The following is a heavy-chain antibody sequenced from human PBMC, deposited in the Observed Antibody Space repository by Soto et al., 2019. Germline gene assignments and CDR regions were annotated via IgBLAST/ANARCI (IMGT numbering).Heavy chain of an antibody. D-gene: IGHD3-22*01. J-gene: IGHJ4*02. CDR3: VRHKYHSSAPSAY. V-gene: IGHV4-39*01. CDR2: IYYSGST. Sequence: SETLSLTCTVSGVSIISSSYYWGLIRQPPGKGLEWIGSIYYSGSTYYNPSLKSRVTISVDTSKNQFSLKLSSVTAADTAVYYLVRHKYHSSAPSAYWGQGTLVTVAS. CDR1: GVSIISSSYY.